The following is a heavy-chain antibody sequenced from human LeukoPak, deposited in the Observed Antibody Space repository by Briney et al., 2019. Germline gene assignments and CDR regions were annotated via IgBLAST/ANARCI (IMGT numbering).Heavy chain of an antibody. CDR3: AREPTAGYNSSWYGFRN. Sequence: GGSLRLSCAASGFTFSGYWMSWVRQAPGKGLEWVANKNQDGSEKYYVDSVKGRFTISRDNAKNSLFLQMGSLRVEDTAVYYCAREPTAGYNSSWYGFRNWGQGTLVSVSS. V-gene: IGHV3-7*01. CDR2: KNQDGSEK. D-gene: IGHD6-13*01. J-gene: IGHJ1*01. CDR1: GFTFSGYW.